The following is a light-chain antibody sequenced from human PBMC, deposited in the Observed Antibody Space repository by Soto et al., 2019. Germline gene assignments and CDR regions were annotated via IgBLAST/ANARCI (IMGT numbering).Light chain of an antibody. Sequence: ELVLTESPGTLSLSPGERATLSCRASQSVSSLDLAWFPQKRGQAPRLLIYGASTRATGIPDRFSGSGSGTDFTLTISRLEPEDFAGYYCQQYGRSPPWTFGQGTKVDIK. J-gene: IGKJ1*01. CDR2: GAS. V-gene: IGKV3-20*01. CDR1: QSVSSLD. CDR3: QQYGRSPPWT.